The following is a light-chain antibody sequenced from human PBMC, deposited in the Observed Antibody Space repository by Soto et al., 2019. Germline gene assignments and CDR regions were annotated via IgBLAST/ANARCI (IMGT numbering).Light chain of an antibody. CDR3: QQSYTTPWT. V-gene: IGKV1-39*01. J-gene: IGKJ1*01. CDR2: TTS. Sequence: DIQMTQSPSCLSASVGDRVTITCRASQSISYYLNWYQQKPGRAPRLLIYTTSSLQSGVPSKFSGSASGTDFTLTISSLQPEDFATYYCQQSYTTPWTFGQGTKVDIK. CDR1: QSISYY.